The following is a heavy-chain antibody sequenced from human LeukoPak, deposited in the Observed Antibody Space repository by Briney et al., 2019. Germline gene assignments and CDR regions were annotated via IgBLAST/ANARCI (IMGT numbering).Heavy chain of an antibody. CDR2: IYYSGSA. V-gene: IGHV4-59*01. CDR3: ARDRDSSGWFDY. D-gene: IGHD6-19*01. J-gene: IGHJ4*02. Sequence: KPSETLSLTCTASGGSISGFYWGWVRPPPREGLEWIGFIYYSGSANYNPSLKSRVTMSVDTSKNQFSLKLSSVTAADTAFYYCARDRDSSGWFDYWGQGTLVTVSS. CDR1: GGSISGFY.